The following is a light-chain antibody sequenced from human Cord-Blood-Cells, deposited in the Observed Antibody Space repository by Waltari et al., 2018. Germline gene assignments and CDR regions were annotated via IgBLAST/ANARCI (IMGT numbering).Light chain of an antibody. CDR3: GTWDSSLSAYV. J-gene: IGLJ1*01. CDR1: SSTPGTTY. CDR2: DNN. Sequence: QSVLTHPPSASPAQGQKVTISCLRSSSTPGTTYVPWYQQLPGTAPKLLIYDNNKRPSGITDRFSGSKSGTSATLGITGLQTGDEADYYCGTWDSSLSAYVFGTGTKVTVL. V-gene: IGLV1-51*01.